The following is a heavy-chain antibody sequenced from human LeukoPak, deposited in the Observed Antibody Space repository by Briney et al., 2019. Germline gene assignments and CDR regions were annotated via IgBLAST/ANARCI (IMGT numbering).Heavy chain of an antibody. CDR3: ARGAPRGSQGWFDP. D-gene: IGHD1-26*01. Sequence: GGSLRLSCAASGFTFSSYTMNWVRQAPGKGLEWVSGINWSGGSTGYADSVKGRFTISRDNAKSFLYLQMNSLRVEDTALYYCARGAPRGSQGWFDPWGQGTLVTVS. V-gene: IGHV3-20*04. CDR1: GFTFSSYT. CDR2: INWSGGST. J-gene: IGHJ5*02.